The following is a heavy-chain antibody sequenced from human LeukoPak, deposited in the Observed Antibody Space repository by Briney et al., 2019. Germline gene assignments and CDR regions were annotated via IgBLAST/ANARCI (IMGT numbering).Heavy chain of an antibody. J-gene: IGHJ6*02. CDR2: ISYDGSNK. Sequence: GRSLGLSCAASGFTFSSYGMLWVRQAPGKGLEWVAVISYDGSNKYYADSVKGRFTISRDNSKNTLYLQMNSLRAEDTAVYYCAKSRGTYYYYYGMDVWGQGTTVTVSS. CDR3: AKSRGTYYYYYGMDV. V-gene: IGHV3-30*18. CDR1: GFTFSSYG. D-gene: IGHD3-16*01.